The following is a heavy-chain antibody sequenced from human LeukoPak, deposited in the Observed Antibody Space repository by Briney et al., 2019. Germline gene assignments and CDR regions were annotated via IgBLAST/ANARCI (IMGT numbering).Heavy chain of an antibody. V-gene: IGHV3-7*01. Sequence: GGSLRLSCAASGFAFTSYWMTWVRQAPGKGLEWAANIKEDGSEKYVDSVKGRFSISRDNAKNSLYLQMNSLRAEDTAVYYCARGHFYSIYWGQGTLVTVSS. CDR2: IKEDGSEK. D-gene: IGHD2/OR15-2a*01. J-gene: IGHJ4*02. CDR3: ARGHFYSIY. CDR1: GFAFTSYW.